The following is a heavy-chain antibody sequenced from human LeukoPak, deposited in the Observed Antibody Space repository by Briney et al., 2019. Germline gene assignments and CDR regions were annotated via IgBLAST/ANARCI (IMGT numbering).Heavy chain of an antibody. J-gene: IGHJ4*02. Sequence: SETLSLTCSVSGGSIGNNNYYWGWLRHPPGKGLEWIGSIYYSGGTYLNPSLKSRLTLSVGRSKNQFSLKLRSVAVGDTGVYYCARHKDYDSTGYYWSFDHWGQGSLVTVSS. CDR1: GGSIGNNNYY. CDR2: IYYSGGT. V-gene: IGHV4-39*01. CDR3: ARHKDYDSTGYYWSFDH. D-gene: IGHD3-22*01.